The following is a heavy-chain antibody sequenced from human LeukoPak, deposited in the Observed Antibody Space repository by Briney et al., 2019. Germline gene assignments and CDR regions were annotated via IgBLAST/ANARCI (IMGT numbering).Heavy chain of an antibody. D-gene: IGHD3-10*01. CDR3: ATVSGGDCFDY. CDR2: IYSGDST. V-gene: IGHV3-53*01. J-gene: IGHJ4*02. Sequence: GGSLRLSCAASGFTVSGDSMSWVRQAPGKGLEWVSLIYSGDSTYYADSVKGRFTISRDNSKNTLYLQMNSLRAEDTTMYYCATVSGGDCFDYWGQGTLVTVSS. CDR1: GFTVSGDS.